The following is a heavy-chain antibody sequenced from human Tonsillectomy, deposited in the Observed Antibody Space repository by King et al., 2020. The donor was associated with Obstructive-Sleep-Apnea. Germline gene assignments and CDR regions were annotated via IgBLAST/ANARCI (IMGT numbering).Heavy chain of an antibody. CDR1: DGSISTNSNY. Sequence: QLQESGPGLVKPSETLSLTCSVSDGSISTNSNYWNWIRQPPGKGLDWIGSVSYSWTTNYNPSLKSRITISVDTSKNQFSLKLSSVIAADTAVYYCAGDYGPSRFDSFDYWGQGTLVTVSS. J-gene: IGHJ4*02. CDR3: AGDYGPSRFDSFDY. CDR2: VSYSWTT. D-gene: IGHD3-10*01. V-gene: IGHV4-39*07.